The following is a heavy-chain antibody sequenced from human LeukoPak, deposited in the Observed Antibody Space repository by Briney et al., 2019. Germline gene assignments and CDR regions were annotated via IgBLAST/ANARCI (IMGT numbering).Heavy chain of an antibody. CDR1: GFTFSSYA. V-gene: IGHV3-23*01. Sequence: GGSLRLSCAASGFTFSSYAMSWIRQAPGKGLEWVSADSGSGGSTYNADSVRGRFIISRDNSKNTLYLQTNSLRAEDTAVYYCAKGASGSYQIDYWGRGTLVTVSS. D-gene: IGHD1-26*01. CDR2: DSGSGGST. CDR3: AKGASGSYQIDY. J-gene: IGHJ4*02.